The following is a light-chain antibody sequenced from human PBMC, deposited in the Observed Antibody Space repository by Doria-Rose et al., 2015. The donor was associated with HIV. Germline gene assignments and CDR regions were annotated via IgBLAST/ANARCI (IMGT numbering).Light chain of an antibody. CDR3: QHYYSPPAT. Sequence: QSPSSLSASVGDRVTITCRASQGIDNSLAWYQQKPGRAPKLLLYAASRLESGVPSRFGGIGSGTDYTLTISCLQPEDFATYYCQHYYSPPATFGGGTKVEIK. V-gene: IGKV1-NL1*01. CDR1: QGIDNS. CDR2: AAS. J-gene: IGKJ4*01.